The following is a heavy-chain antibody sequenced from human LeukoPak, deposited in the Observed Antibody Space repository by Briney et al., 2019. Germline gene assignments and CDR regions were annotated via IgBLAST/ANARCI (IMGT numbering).Heavy chain of an antibody. Sequence: PGGSLRLSCAASGFTVSSNYMSWVRQAPGKGLEWVSVIYSDSNTYYADSVKGRFSISRHNSKNTLYLQMNSLKAEDTAMYCCARTFVYNGMDVWGQGTTVTVS. V-gene: IGHV3-53*04. J-gene: IGHJ6*02. CDR1: GFTVSSNY. CDR2: IYSDSNT. CDR3: ARTFVYNGMDV. D-gene: IGHD2/OR15-2a*01.